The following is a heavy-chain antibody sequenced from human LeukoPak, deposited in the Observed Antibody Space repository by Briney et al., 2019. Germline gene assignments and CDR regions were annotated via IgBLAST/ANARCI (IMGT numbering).Heavy chain of an antibody. D-gene: IGHD2-15*01. Sequence: ASVKVSCKASGYTFTSYDFNWVRQATGQGLEWMGWMNPNSGNTGYARKFQGRVTMTRNTSISTAYMELSSLRSEDTAVYYCARGGIGRAYCSGGSCYDNSFGNWGQGTLVTVSS. CDR1: GYTFTSYD. J-gene: IGHJ4*02. CDR2: MNPNSGNT. V-gene: IGHV1-8*01. CDR3: ARGGIGRAYCSGGSCYDNSFGN.